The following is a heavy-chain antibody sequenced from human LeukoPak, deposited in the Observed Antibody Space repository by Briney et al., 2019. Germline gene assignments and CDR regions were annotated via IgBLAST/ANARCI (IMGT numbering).Heavy chain of an antibody. CDR2: ITATGDTA. CDR3: AGDRNSVWYSPLDY. Sequence: GGSLRLSCAASGFTFTKCAMSWVCQAPGKGREWVAIITATGDTAYYADSVKGRFTISRDNSRNTVYMQMDSLRAEDTAIYYCAGDRNSVWYSPLDYWGQGTQVTVSP. D-gene: IGHD6-19*01. V-gene: IGHV3-23*01. CDR1: GFTFTKCA. J-gene: IGHJ4*02.